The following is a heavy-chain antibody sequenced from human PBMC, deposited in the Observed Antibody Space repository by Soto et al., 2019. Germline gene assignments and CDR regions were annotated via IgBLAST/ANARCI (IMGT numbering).Heavy chain of an antibody. CDR1: GYTFTSYG. CDR2: ISAYNGNT. CDR3: ARDDTVCSGGSCYSPDYYYYYMDV. V-gene: IGHV1-18*01. D-gene: IGHD2-15*01. J-gene: IGHJ6*03. Sequence: ASVKVSCKASGYTFTSYGISWVRQAPGQGLEWMGWISAYNGNTNYAQKLQGRVTMTTDTSTSTAYMELRSLRSDDTALYYCARDDTVCSGGSCYSPDYYYYYMDVWGKGTTVTVSS.